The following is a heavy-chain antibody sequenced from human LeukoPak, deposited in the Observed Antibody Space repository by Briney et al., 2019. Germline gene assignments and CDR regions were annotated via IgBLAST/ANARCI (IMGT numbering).Heavy chain of an antibody. CDR1: GFTFSDHY. V-gene: IGHV3-72*01. CDR3: AGEAGSYGPVVY. Sequence: GASLSLYCAASGFTFSDHYMDWVRQAPGKGLEWVGRCRNKANSYTTEYAASVEGRFTISRDDSKNSLYLQMSSLKAEDTAVYYCAGEAGSYGPVVYWGQGTLVTVSS. J-gene: IGHJ4*02. D-gene: IGHD3-10*01. CDR2: CRNKANSYTT.